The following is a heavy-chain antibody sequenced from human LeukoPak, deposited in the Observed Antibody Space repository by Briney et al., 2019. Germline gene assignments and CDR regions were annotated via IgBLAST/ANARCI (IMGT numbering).Heavy chain of an antibody. J-gene: IGHJ5*02. CDR3: ARQYDFWSGWFDP. CDR1: GYSFTSYW. CDR2: IYPGDSDT. D-gene: IGHD3-3*01. Sequence: GESLKISCKGSGYSFTSYWVGWVRQMPGKGLEWMGIIYPGDSDTRYSPSFQGQVTISADKSISTAYLQWSNLKASDTAMYYCARQYDFWSGWFDPWGQGTLVTVSS. V-gene: IGHV5-51*01.